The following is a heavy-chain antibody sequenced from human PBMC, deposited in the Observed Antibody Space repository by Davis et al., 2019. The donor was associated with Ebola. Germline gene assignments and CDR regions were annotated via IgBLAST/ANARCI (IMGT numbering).Heavy chain of an antibody. J-gene: IGHJ4*02. CDR3: ARKTGVRYYFNY. V-gene: IGHV4-34*01. CDR2: INHSGSA. CDR1: GESSSYYY. D-gene: IGHD3-10*01. Sequence: MPSETLSLTCAAYGESSSYYYWSLIRQPPGKGLEWIGEINHSGSANYDPSLKSRATISVDTSKNQFSLKLISVSAADTAVYYCARKTGVRYYFNYWGQGILVTVSP.